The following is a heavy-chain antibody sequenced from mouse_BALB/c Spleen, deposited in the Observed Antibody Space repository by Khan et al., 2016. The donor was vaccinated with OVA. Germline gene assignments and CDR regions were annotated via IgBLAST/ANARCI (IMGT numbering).Heavy chain of an antibody. J-gene: IGHJ4*01. V-gene: IGHV2-6-1*01. D-gene: IGHD2-10*01. Sequence: QVQLQQSGPGLVAPSQSLSITCTISGFSLTNYGVHWVRQPPGKGLEWLVVIWSDGSTTYNSDLKSRLSISKDNYKSQVFLKMNSLQTDDTAMYYCARQPYYHYYVMDYWGQGTSVTVSS. CDR2: IWSDGST. CDR3: ARQPYYHYYVMDY. CDR1: GFSLTNYG.